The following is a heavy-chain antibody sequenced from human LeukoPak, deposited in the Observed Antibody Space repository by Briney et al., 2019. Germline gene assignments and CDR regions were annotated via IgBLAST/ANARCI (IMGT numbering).Heavy chain of an antibody. D-gene: IGHD7-27*01. CDR1: GFTFSSYG. J-gene: IGHJ6*02. V-gene: IGHV3-30*03. CDR2: ISYDGSNK. CDR3: ARDRAGEPYYGMDV. Sequence: GGSLRLSCAASGFTFSSYGMHWVRQAPGKGLEWVAVISYDGSNKYYADSVKGRFTISRDNSKNTLYLQMNSLRAEDTAVYYCARDRAGEPYYGMDVWGQGTTVTVSS.